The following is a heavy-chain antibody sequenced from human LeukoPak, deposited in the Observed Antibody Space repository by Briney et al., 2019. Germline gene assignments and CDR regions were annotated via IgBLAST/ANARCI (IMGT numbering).Heavy chain of an antibody. CDR2: ISAYNGNT. Sequence: ASVKVSCKASGGTFSSYGISWVRQAPGQGLEWMGWISAYNGNTNYAQKLQGRVTMTTDTSTSTAYMELRSLRSDDTAVYYCARVSVVVPAAIRAQNFDYWGQGTLVTVSS. V-gene: IGHV1-18*01. J-gene: IGHJ4*02. CDR1: GGTFSSYG. D-gene: IGHD2-2*02. CDR3: ARVSVVVPAAIRAQNFDY.